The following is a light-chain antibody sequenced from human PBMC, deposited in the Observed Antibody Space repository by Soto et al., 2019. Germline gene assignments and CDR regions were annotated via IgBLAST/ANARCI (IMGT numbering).Light chain of an antibody. CDR3: QQYGSSPQT. J-gene: IGKJ1*01. CDR2: GAS. Sequence: EIVLTQSPGTLSLSPGERATLSCRASQSVASTYLAWYQKKPGQAPRFLFYGASSRATGIPDRFSGSGSGKDFTLTISRLEPEDFAVYYCQQYGSSPQTFGQGTKVEIK. V-gene: IGKV3-20*01. CDR1: QSVASTY.